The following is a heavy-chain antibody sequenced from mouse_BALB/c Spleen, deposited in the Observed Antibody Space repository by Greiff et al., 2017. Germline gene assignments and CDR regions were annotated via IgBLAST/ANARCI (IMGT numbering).Heavy chain of an antibody. CDR2: SRNKANDYTT. J-gene: IGHJ1*01. V-gene: IGHV7-1*02. D-gene: IGHD3-3*01. Sequence: EVKLMESGGGLVQPGGSLRLSCATSGFTFSDFYMEWVRQPPGKRLEWIAASRNKANDYTTEYSASVKGRFIVSRDTSQSILYLQMNALRAEDTAIYYCARRAGYWYFDVWGAGTTVTVSS. CDR1: GFTFSDFY. CDR3: ARRAGYWYFDV.